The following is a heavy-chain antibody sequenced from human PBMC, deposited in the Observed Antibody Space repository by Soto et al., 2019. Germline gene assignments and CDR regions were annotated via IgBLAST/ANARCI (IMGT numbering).Heavy chain of an antibody. V-gene: IGHV4-4*02. D-gene: IGHD3-10*01. CDR2: IYHSGSI. Sequence: SETLSLTCTVSNASISSRKWWTWVRQTPGKGLECIGEIYHSGSINHNPSLKSRVTMSVDKSKNQFSLKMASVTAADTGVYYCASKFGELLADAFDIWGQGTVVTVSS. CDR3: ASKFGELLADAFDI. J-gene: IGHJ3*02. CDR1: NASISSRKW.